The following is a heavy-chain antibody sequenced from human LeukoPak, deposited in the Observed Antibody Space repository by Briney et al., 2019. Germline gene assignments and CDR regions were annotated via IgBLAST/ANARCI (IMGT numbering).Heavy chain of an antibody. J-gene: IGHJ4*02. CDR3: ARGPAGSSSWTSKPQGGFDY. D-gene: IGHD6-13*01. Sequence: ASVKVSCKASGYTFTGYYMHWVRQAPGQGLEWMGWINPNSGGTNYARKFQGRVTMTRDTSISTAYMELSRLRSDDTAVYYCARGPAGSSSWTSKPQGGFDYWGQGTLVTVSS. V-gene: IGHV1-2*02. CDR2: INPNSGGT. CDR1: GYTFTGYY.